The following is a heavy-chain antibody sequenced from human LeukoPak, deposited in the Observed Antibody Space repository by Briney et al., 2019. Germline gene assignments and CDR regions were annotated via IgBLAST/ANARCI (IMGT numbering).Heavy chain of an antibody. V-gene: IGHV4-39*01. J-gene: IGHJ6*02. CDR1: GGSISSSSYY. CDR3: ARHRPGMDV. Sequence: SGTLSLTCTVSGGSISSSSYYWGWIRQPPGKGLEWIGSIYYSGSTYYNPSLKSRVTISVDTSKNQFSLKLSSVTAADTAVYYCARHRPGMDVWGQGTTVTVSS. CDR2: IYYSGST.